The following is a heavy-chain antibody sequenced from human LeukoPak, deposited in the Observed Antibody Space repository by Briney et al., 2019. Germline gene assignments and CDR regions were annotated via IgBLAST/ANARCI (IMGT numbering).Heavy chain of an antibody. CDR2: FYNSGNI. J-gene: IGHJ6*02. Sequence: PSETLSLTCIVSGDSTSSFYWNWIRQSAGKGLEWIGRFYNSGNIKYNPSLKSRVTMPVDTSQKQFSLKLSSVTAADTAVYYCARDNPVDYYNNYGMDVWGQGITVTVSS. V-gene: IGHV4-4*07. CDR1: GDSTSSFY. CDR3: ARDNPVDYYNNYGMDV.